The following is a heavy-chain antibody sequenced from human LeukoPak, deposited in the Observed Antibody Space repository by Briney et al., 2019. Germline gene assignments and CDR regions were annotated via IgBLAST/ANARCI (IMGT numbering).Heavy chain of an antibody. CDR3: AKSPRSAADNWYDP. V-gene: IGHV3-23*01. CDR1: GFTLSTYA. J-gene: IGHJ5*02. D-gene: IGHD6-13*01. Sequence: GGSLRLSCAASGFTLSTYAMNWVRQAPGKGLEWVSGISAGGGSTYYADSVKGRFTISRDNSKNTLYLQMNSLTVEDTAVYYCAKSPRSAADNWYDPWGQGTLVTVSS. CDR2: ISAGGGST.